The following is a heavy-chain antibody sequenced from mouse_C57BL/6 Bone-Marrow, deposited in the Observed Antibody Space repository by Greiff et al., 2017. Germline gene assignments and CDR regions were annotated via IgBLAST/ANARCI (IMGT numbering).Heavy chain of an antibody. CDR2: IYPRSGNT. Sequence: QVQLQQSGAELARPGASVKLSCKASGYTFTSYGISWVKQRTGQGLEWIGEIYPRSGNTYYNEKFKGKATLTADKSSSTAYMELRSLTSEDSAVYFCARDYYGNYERCAYWGQGTLVTVSA. CDR1: GYTFTSYG. D-gene: IGHD2-1*01. CDR3: ARDYYGNYERCAY. V-gene: IGHV1-81*01. J-gene: IGHJ3*01.